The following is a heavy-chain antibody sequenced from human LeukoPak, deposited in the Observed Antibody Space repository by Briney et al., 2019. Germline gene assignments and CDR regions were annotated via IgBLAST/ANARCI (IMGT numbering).Heavy chain of an antibody. CDR1: GFSFSTYA. Sequence: GGSLRLSCAVSGFSFSTYAMSWVRQAPGEGLEWVSGITGSGTGTYYADSVKGRFTISRDNSRNTLYLGMSNLRAEDTAIYYCAKDETLSGINYFAYWGQGTLVTVSS. J-gene: IGHJ4*02. CDR3: AKDETLSGINYFAY. CDR2: ITGSGTGT. D-gene: IGHD1-20*01. V-gene: IGHV3-23*01.